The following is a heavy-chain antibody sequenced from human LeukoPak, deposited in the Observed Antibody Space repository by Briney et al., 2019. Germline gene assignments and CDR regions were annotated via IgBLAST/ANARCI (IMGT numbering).Heavy chain of an antibody. J-gene: IGHJ3*02. D-gene: IGHD2-21*01. CDR3: ARDLVVATYAFDI. CDR2: ISSSSSSI. V-gene: IGHV3-48*01. CDR1: GFTFSSYS. Sequence: GGSLRLSCAASGFTFSSYSMNWVRQAPGKGLEWVSYISSSSSSIYYADSVKGRFTISRDNAKNSLYLQMNSLRAEDTAVYYCARDLVVATYAFDIWGQGTMVTVSS.